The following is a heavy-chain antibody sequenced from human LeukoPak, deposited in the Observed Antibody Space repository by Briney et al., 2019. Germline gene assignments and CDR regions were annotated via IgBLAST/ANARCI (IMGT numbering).Heavy chain of an antibody. D-gene: IGHD1-26*01. V-gene: IGHV3-30*02. J-gene: IGHJ4*02. CDR2: IWHDGLNK. Sequence: GGSLRLSCAASGSSPNNYAMHWVRQAPGKGLEWMAVIWHDGLNKFYADSVRGRFTISRDDSKNTLYLQMNSLRAEDTALYYCAKEASGSRTYFDYWGQGTLVSVSS. CDR3: AKEASGSRTYFDY. CDR1: GSSPNNYA.